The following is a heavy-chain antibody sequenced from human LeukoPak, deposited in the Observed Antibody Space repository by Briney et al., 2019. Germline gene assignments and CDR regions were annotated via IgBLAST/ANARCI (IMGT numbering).Heavy chain of an antibody. CDR1: GYTFTSYD. D-gene: IGHD3-22*01. J-gene: IGHJ4*02. CDR2: MNPNSGNT. CDR3: ARRRVAYYYDSSGYNDY. V-gene: IGHV1-8*01. Sequence: ASVKVSCKASGYTFTSYDINWVRQATGQGLEWMGWMNPNSGNTGYAQKFQGRVTMTTDTSTSTAYMELRSLRSDDTAVYYCARRRVAYYYDSSGYNDYWGQGTLVTVSS.